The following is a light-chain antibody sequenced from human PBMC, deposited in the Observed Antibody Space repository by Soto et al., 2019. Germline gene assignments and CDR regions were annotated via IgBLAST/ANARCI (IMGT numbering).Light chain of an antibody. Sequence: EIVLTQSPATLSLSPGERATLSCRASQSVSSYLAWYQQKPGQAPRLLIYDASNRATGLPARFRGRGSGTAFTLTISSLEPADFAVYYCQQRSNWPPITFGQGTRLEIK. CDR3: QQRSNWPPIT. CDR2: DAS. CDR1: QSVSSY. V-gene: IGKV3-11*01. J-gene: IGKJ5*01.